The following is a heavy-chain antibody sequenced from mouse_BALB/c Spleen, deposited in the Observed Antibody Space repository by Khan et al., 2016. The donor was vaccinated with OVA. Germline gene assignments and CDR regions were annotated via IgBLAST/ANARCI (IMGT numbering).Heavy chain of an antibody. CDR2: IAPGSGST. CDR3: ARGNYDGNSAYAMDD. D-gene: IGHD1-1*01. J-gene: IGHJ4*01. V-gene: IGHV1S41*01. Sequence: DLVKPGASVKLSCKASGYTFTSYWINWIKQRPGKGLEWIGRIAPGSGSTSYNEMFKDKATMTVDTSSSTAYIQVSSLSAEDSAVYFGARGNYDGNSAYAMDDWGQGTSRTVSS. CDR1: GYTFTSYW.